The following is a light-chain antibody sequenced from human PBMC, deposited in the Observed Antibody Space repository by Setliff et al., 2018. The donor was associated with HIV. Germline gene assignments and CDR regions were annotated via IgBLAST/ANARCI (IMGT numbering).Light chain of an antibody. CDR1: SSDVGGYNY. CDR3: CSYTNISTLI. V-gene: IGLV2-14*01. CDR2: EVS. J-gene: IGLJ2*01. Sequence: LTQPASVSGSPGQSITISCTGTSSDVGGYNYVSWYQQHPGKAPKLMIFEVSNRPSGVSDRFSGSKSANTASLTISGLQAEDEADYYCCSYTNISTLIFGGGTKVTVL.